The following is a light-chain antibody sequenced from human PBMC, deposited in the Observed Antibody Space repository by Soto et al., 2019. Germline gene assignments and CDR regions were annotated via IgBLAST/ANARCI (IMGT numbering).Light chain of an antibody. Sequence: DIVMTQSPATLSVSPGERATLSCRASQSISNNLAWYQQKPGQAPRLLIYDASTRATGVPARFSGSGSGTEFTLTISSLQSEDFAVYYCQQCTNWPLYTFGQGTKLEIK. CDR1: QSISNN. CDR3: QQCTNWPLYT. CDR2: DAS. V-gene: IGKV3-15*01. J-gene: IGKJ2*01.